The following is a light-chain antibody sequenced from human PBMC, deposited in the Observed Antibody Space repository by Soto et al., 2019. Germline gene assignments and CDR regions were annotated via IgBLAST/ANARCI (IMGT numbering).Light chain of an antibody. J-gene: IGLJ1*01. CDR1: SSNIGTNA. CDR3: AAWDDSLNGYV. Sequence: QAVVTQPPSASGTPGQRVTISCSGGSSNIGTNAVNWYQQLPGTAPKLLIYNNNQRPSGVRDRFSGSKSGTSASLAISRLQSEDEADYYCAAWDDSLNGYVFGTGTKLTVL. V-gene: IGLV1-44*01. CDR2: NNN.